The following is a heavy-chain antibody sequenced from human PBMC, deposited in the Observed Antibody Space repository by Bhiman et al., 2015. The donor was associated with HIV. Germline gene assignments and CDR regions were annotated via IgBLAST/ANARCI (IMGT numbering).Heavy chain of an antibody. D-gene: IGHD6-13*01. J-gene: IGHJ4*02. CDR2: ISSSGTTI. CDR3: AREFTGYSSSNFDY. V-gene: IGHV3-11*04. Sequence: QVQLVESGGGLVKPGGSLRLSCADSGITFSEYYMNWIRQAPGKGLEWVSYISSSGTTIYYADSVKGRFTISRDNAKNSLYLQVNSLRAEDTAVYYCAREFTGYSSSNFDYWGQGTLVTVSS. CDR1: GITFSEYY.